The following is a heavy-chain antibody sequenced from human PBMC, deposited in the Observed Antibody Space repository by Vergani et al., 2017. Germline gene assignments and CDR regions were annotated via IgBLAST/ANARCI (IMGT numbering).Heavy chain of an antibody. CDR3: AKGPTTVILPPFDH. Sequence: EVQLLESGGGLVQPGGSLRLSCTASGFTFSNYAMNWVRQAPGKGLEWVSGISGSGGSTYYADSAKGRFTISRDNSKNTLYVQMNSLRAEDTAVYYCAKGPTTVILPPFDHWGQGTLVTVSS. CDR2: ISGSGGST. CDR1: GFTFSNYA. D-gene: IGHD4-17*01. V-gene: IGHV3-23*01. J-gene: IGHJ4*02.